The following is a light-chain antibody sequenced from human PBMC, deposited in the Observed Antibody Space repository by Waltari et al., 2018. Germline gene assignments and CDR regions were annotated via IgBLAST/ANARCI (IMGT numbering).Light chain of an antibody. J-gene: IGLJ2*01. CDR1: SGTIASNY. CDR3: QSFDTDLYVV. Sequence: NFVLTQPHSVSESPGKTVTISCTRSSGTIASNYVQWYHQRPDSPPAIVIFEDSQSPSGVPARFSGSIDSSSNSASLTISGLETEDEGDYFCQSFDTDLYVVFGGGTTVTVL. CDR2: EDS. V-gene: IGLV6-57*01.